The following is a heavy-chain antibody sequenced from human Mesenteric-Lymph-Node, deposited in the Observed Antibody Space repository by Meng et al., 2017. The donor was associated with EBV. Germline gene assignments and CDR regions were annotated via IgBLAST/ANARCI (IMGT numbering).Heavy chain of an antibody. D-gene: IGHD2-2*01. J-gene: IGHJ5*02. CDR1: GGSFSGYS. CDR2: IHHSETA. V-gene: IGHV4-34*01. CDR3: ARQGYCRTTTCSTWFDP. Sequence: QGQVQQWGAGLLKPSETLSLTCVIYGGSFSGYSWNWIRQAPGKGLEWIGKIHHSETADYNPSLEDRVIISADTSKNQFSLKLTSVTAADTAVYYCARQGYCRTTTCSTWFDPWGQGTLVTSPQ.